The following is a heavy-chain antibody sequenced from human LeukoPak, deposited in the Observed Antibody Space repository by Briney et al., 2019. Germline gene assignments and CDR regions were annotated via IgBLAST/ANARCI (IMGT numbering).Heavy chain of an antibody. CDR2: ISDSGDNT. CDR1: GFTFSSYA. V-gene: IGHV3-23*01. CDR3: AKGPLNSQGVVQGWAYYFDY. J-gene: IGHJ4*02. Sequence: GGSLRLSCAASGFTFSSYAMSWVRQAPGKGLEWVSTISDSGDNTYCADSVKGRFTISRDNSKSTLYLQMNSLRAEDTAIYYCAKGPLNSQGVVQGWAYYFDYWGQGTLVNVSS. D-gene: IGHD3-10*01.